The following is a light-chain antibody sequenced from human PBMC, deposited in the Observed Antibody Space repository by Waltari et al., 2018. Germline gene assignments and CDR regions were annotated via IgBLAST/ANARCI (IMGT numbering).Light chain of an antibody. CDR2: DVS. CDR3: SSYTSSSTPVV. Sequence: QSALTQPASVSGSPGQSITISCTGTSSDVGVYNYVSWYQQHPGKAPKLTIYDVSNRPSGVSNRFSGSKSGSTASLTISGLQAEDEADYYCSSYTSSSTPVVFGGGTKLTVL. J-gene: IGLJ2*01. CDR1: SSDVGVYNY. V-gene: IGLV2-14*01.